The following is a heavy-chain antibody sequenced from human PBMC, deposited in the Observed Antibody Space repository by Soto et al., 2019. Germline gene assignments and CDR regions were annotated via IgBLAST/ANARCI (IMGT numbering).Heavy chain of an antibody. Sequence: QVQLVQSGAEVKKPGSSVKVSCKASGGTFSSDSFSWVRQAPGHGREWMGGIIPMFDTPIYAQKFQDRVTITADESTSTAYMQLSSVRSGDTAVYYCARSGGLVRDFNYWGQGSLVTVSS. V-gene: IGHV1-69*12. J-gene: IGHJ4*02. CDR1: GGTFSSDS. CDR3: ARSGGLVRDFNY. CDR2: IIPMFDTP. D-gene: IGHD6-6*01.